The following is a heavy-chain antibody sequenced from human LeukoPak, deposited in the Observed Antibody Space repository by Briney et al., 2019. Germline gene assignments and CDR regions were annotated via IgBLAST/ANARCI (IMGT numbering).Heavy chain of an antibody. J-gene: IGHJ5*02. CDR2: TSSSDAGT. CDR1: GFTLSSYA. CDR3: AKDREKYYYDSSGYYRNWFDP. Sequence: PGGSLRLSCAASGFTLSSYAMSWVRQAPGKGLEWVPATSSSDAGTYYADSVRGRFTISRDNSKNTLYLQMNSLRAEDTAVYYCAKDREKYYYDSSGYYRNWFDPWGQGTLVTVSS. D-gene: IGHD3-22*01. V-gene: IGHV3-23*01.